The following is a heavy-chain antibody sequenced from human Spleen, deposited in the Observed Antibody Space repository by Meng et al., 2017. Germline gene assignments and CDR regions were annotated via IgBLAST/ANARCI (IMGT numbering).Heavy chain of an antibody. CDR2: INTDGSAT. CDR1: GFTFSTYW. D-gene: IGHD1-1*01. Sequence: GESLKISCAASGFTFSTYWMHWVRQAPGEGLVWVSRINTDGSATAYADPVKGRFTISRDNAKNTLYLQMNSLRAEDTAVYYCVRVQLVPPFDYWGQGTLVTGSS. J-gene: IGHJ4*02. CDR3: VRVQLVPPFDY. V-gene: IGHV3-74*01.